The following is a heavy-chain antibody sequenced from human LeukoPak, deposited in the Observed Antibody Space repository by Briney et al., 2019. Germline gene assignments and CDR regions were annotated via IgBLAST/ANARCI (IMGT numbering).Heavy chain of an antibody. CDR3: ARDRGGLATQPLFDY. V-gene: IGHV3-74*01. J-gene: IGHJ4*02. Sequence: GGSLRLSCAAPGFTFSSYWMHWVRQAPGKGLVWVSRINSDGSSTSYADSVKGRFTISRDNAKNTLYLQMNSLRAEDTAVYYCARDRGGLATQPLFDYWGQGTLVTVSS. D-gene: IGHD1-26*01. CDR1: GFTFSSYW. CDR2: INSDGSST.